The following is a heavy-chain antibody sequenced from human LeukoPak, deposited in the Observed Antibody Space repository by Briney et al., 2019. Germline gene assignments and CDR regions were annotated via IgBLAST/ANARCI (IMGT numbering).Heavy chain of an antibody. CDR1: GGSISSSGYY. V-gene: IGHV4-39*07. Sequence: PSETLSLTCTVSGGSISSSGYYWGWIRQPPGKELEWIGSIYYSGSTYYNPSLKSRVTISVDTSKNQFSLKLSSVTAADTAVYYCARQTGSGLFILPGGQGTLVTVSS. J-gene: IGHJ4*02. CDR2: IYYSGST. CDR3: ARQTGSGLFILP. D-gene: IGHD3/OR15-3a*01.